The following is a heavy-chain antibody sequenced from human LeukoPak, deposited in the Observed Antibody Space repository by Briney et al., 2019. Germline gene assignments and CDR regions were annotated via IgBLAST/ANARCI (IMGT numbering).Heavy chain of an antibody. CDR2: INSDGSST. CDR1: GFTFDDYA. J-gene: IGHJ3*02. CDR3: ARVSFYDAFDI. V-gene: IGHV3-74*01. D-gene: IGHD3-10*01. Sequence: GGSLRFSCAASGFTFDDYAMHWVRQAPGKGLVWVSRINSDGSSTSYADSVKGRFTISRDNAKNTLYLQMNSLRAEDTAVYYCARVSFYDAFDIWGQGTMVTVSS.